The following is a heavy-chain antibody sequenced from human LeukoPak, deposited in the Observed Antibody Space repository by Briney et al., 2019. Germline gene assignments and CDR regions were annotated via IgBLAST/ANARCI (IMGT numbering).Heavy chain of an antibody. CDR2: IYYSGST. V-gene: IGHV4-59*01. J-gene: IGHJ1*01. CDR1: GGSISTYY. D-gene: IGHD2-15*01. CDR3: ARDLGYCSGGSCYSGYFQH. Sequence: PSETLSLTCTVSGGSISTYYWTWVRQPPGKGLEWIGYIYYSGSTNSNPSLKSRVTISVDTSKNQFSLKLSSVTAADRAVYYCARDLGYCSGGSCYSGYFQHWGQGTLVTVSS.